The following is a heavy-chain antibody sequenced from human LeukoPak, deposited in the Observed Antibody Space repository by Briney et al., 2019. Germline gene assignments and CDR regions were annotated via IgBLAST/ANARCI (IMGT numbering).Heavy chain of an antibody. Sequence: GGSLRLSCAASGFTFSSYAMHWVRQAPGKGLEWVAVISYDGSNKYYADSVKGRFTISRDNSKNTLYLQMNSLRAEDTAVYYCAKAPKVRGVIITSDYWGQGTLVTVSS. CDR2: ISYDGSNK. D-gene: IGHD3-10*01. J-gene: IGHJ4*02. CDR1: GFTFSSYA. CDR3: AKAPKVRGVIITSDY. V-gene: IGHV3-30*07.